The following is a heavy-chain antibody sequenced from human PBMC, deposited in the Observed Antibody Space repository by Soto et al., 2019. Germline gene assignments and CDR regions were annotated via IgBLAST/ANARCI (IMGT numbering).Heavy chain of an antibody. CDR2: ILVGGST. CDR1: GFICSSYD. Sequence: GGSLRLSCAVSGFICSSYDMSWVRQAPGKGLEWVSTILVGGSTHYEDAVKGRFTISRDTSKNTVYLQMNSLTAGDTAVYYCAKATATSGGAFEIYGQGTMVTISS. V-gene: IGHV3-23*01. D-gene: IGHD1-1*01. CDR3: AKATATSGGAFEI. J-gene: IGHJ3*02.